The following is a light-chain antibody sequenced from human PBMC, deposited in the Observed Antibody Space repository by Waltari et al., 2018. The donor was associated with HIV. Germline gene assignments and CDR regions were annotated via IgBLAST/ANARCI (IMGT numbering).Light chain of an antibody. CDR2: STK. Sequence: QTVVTQESSLTVSPGGTVTPTCAPSTGLVTRGNYANWFQQKPAQAPRTLIYSTKNKHSWTPARFSGSLLGGKAALTLSGAQPEDEGDYYCLLSFGGSQVFGGGTKLTVL. V-gene: IGLV7-43*01. J-gene: IGLJ3*02. CDR3: LLSFGGSQV. CDR1: TGLVTRGNY.